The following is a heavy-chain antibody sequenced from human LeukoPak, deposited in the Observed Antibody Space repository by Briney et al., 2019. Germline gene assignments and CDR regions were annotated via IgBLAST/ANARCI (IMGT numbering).Heavy chain of an antibody. CDR1: GGSISSYY. Sequence: SETLSLTCTVSGGSISSYYWSWIRQPPGKGLEWIGYIYYSGSTNYNPSLKSRVTMSVDTSKNQFSLKLSSVTAADTAVYYCARDPLERVVAPPDYWGQGTLVTVSS. V-gene: IGHV4-59*01. CDR2: IYYSGST. J-gene: IGHJ4*02. D-gene: IGHD5-12*01. CDR3: ARDPLERVVAPPDY.